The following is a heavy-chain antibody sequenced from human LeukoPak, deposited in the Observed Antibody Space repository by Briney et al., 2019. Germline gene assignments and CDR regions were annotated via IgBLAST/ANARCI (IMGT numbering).Heavy chain of an antibody. V-gene: IGHV3-15*01. Sequence: GGALRLSCAASGFTFSNAWRSWVRQAPGKGREGVGRIKSKTDGGTTDYAAPVKGRFTISRDDSKNTLSLQLNSMKTEDTAVYYCTTDRTTPFDYWGQGTLVTVSS. D-gene: IGHD2/OR15-2a*01. CDR2: IKSKTDGGTT. CDR3: TTDRTTPFDY. CDR1: GFTFSNAW. J-gene: IGHJ4*02.